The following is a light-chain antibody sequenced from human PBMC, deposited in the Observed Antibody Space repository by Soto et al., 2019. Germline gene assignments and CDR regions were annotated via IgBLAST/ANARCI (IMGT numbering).Light chain of an antibody. CDR2: GAS. J-gene: IGKJ5*01. V-gene: IGKV3-15*01. Sequence: EIVMTQSPATLSVSPGERATLSCRASQSVSSNLAWNQQKPGQAPRLLIYGASTRATGIPARFSGSGSGTEFTLTISSLQSEDYAVYYCQQYNNWLLTFGQGTRLEIK. CDR3: QQYNNWLLT. CDR1: QSVSSN.